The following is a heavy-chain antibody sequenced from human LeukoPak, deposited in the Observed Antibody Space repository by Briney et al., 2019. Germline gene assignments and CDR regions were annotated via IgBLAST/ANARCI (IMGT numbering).Heavy chain of an antibody. V-gene: IGHV3-21*01. J-gene: IGHJ4*02. Sequence: PGGSLRLSCAASGFTFSSYSMNWVRQAPGKGLEWVSSISSSSSYIYYADSVKDRFTISRDNSKNTLYLQMNSLRAEDTAVYYCAREELISYALSGSYYNPLREWGQGTLVTVSS. CDR1: GFTFSSYS. CDR2: ISSSSSYI. CDR3: AREELISYALSGSYYNPLRE. D-gene: IGHD3-10*01.